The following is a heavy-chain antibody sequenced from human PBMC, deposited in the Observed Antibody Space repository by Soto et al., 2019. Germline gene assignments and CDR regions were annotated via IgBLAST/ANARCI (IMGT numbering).Heavy chain of an antibody. CDR3: AKRDVPHSTSNAYFYDH. Sequence: EVQLLESGGGLVQPGGSLRLSCAASGLSFSSYAMSWVRQAPGKGLEWVSGISGSGGSTYSADSVQGRFTVSSDISDNTLFLRMTSLTADDTAVYFCAKRDVPHSTSNAYFYDHWGRGVLVTVSS. V-gene: IGHV3-23*01. CDR2: ISGSGGST. D-gene: IGHD2-21*02. J-gene: IGHJ4*02. CDR1: GLSFSSYA.